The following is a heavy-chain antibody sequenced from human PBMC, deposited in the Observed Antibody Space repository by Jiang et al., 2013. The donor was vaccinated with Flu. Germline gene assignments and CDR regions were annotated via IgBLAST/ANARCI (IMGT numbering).Heavy chain of an antibody. J-gene: IGHJ6*02. CDR3: ARGKMGGYFYGMDV. Sequence: IRQSPSRGLECLGRTYYNSKWYKDYAASVKSRITINPDTSKNQFSLQLNSVTPEDTAVYYCARGKMGGYFYGMDVWGQGTTVTVSS. D-gene: IGHD3-16*01. V-gene: IGHV6-1*01. CDR2: TYYNSKWYK.